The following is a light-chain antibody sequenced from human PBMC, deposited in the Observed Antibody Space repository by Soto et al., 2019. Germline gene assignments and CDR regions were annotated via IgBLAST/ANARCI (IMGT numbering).Light chain of an antibody. J-gene: IGKJ5*01. V-gene: IGKV1-33*01. Sequence: DIQMTQSPSSLSASVGDRVTITCQASQDISKYLNWYQQKPGKAPKLLIYDASNLETGVPSRFSGRGSVTDFTFTISSLQPEDIATYYCQQYDNLPLTVGQGTRLEI. CDR1: QDISKY. CDR3: QQYDNLPLT. CDR2: DAS.